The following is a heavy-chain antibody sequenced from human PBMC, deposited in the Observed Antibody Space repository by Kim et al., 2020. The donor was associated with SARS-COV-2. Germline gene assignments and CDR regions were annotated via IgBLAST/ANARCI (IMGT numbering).Heavy chain of an antibody. CDR1: GGTFSSYA. CDR3: ARVGAGSTSCYRNLCYFDY. V-gene: IGHV1-69*13. Sequence: SVKVSCKASGGTFSSYALSWVRQAPGQGLEWMGGIIPIFGTANYAQKFQGRVTITADESTSTAYMELSSLRSEDTAVYYCARVGAGSTSCYRNLCYFDYWGQGTLVTVSS. CDR2: IIPIFGTA. J-gene: IGHJ4*02. D-gene: IGHD2-2*02.